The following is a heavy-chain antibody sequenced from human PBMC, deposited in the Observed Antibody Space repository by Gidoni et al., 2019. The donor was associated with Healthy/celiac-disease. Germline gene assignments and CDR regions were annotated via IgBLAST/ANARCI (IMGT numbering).Heavy chain of an antibody. J-gene: IGHJ2*01. CDR2: IYYSGST. Sequence: QLQLQESGPGLVKPSETLSLTCTVSGGSISSSSYYWGWIRQPPGKGLEWIGSIYYSGSTYYNPSLKSRVTISVDTSKNQFSLKLSSVTAADTAVYYCARRSAHWYFDLWGRGTLVTVSS. CDR3: ARRSAHWYFDL. CDR1: GGSISSSSYY. V-gene: IGHV4-39*01.